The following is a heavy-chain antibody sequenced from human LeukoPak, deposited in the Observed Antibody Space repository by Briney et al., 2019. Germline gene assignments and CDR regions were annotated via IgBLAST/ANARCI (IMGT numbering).Heavy chain of an antibody. D-gene: IGHD2-2*01. V-gene: IGHV1-3*01. CDR1: GYTFTSHA. CDR2: INGGSGNT. CDR3: ARGGPGCSSTSCYGLNYYYYGMDV. J-gene: IGHJ6*04. Sequence: WASVKVSCKASGYTFTSHAMHWVRQAPGQRLQWMGWINGGSGNTKYSQKFQGRVTITRDTSASTAYMELSSLRSEDTAVYYCARGGPGCSSTSCYGLNYYYYGMDVWGKGTTVTVSS.